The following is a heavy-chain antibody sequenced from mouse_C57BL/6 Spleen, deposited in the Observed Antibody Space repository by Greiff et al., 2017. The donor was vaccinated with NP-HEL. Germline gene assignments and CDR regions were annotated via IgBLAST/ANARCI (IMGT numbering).Heavy chain of an antibody. V-gene: IGHV1-82*01. CDR2: IYPGDGDT. CDR1: GYAFSSSW. Sequence: VQLQQSGPELVKPGASVTLSCKASGYAFSSSWMNWVKQRPGKGLEWIGRIYPGDGDTTYNGKFKGKATLTADKSSSTAYMQLSSLTSEDSAVYFCARGGYYYGSSYGNWYFDVWGTGTTVTVSS. D-gene: IGHD1-1*01. CDR3: ARGGYYYGSSYGNWYFDV. J-gene: IGHJ1*03.